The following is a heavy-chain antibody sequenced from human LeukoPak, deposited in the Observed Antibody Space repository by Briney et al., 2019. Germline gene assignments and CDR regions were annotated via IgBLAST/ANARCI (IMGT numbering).Heavy chain of an antibody. Sequence: GGSLRLSCAASGFTFSNFWMTWVRQAPGKGLEWVAIIKQDGSQKYYVDSVKGRFTVSRDNARNSLYLQMNSLRAEDTAVYWAVAGTAYWGQGTLVTVSS. CDR1: GFTFSNFW. D-gene: IGHD6-19*01. CDR3: VAGTAY. CDR2: IKQDGSQK. V-gene: IGHV3-7*05. J-gene: IGHJ4*02.